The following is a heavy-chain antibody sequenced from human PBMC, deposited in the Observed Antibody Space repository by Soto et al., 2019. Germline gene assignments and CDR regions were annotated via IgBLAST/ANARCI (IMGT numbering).Heavy chain of an antibody. CDR2: IYYSGST. Sequence: SETLSLTCTVSGGSISSYYWSWIRQPPGKGLEWIGYIYYSGSTNYNPSLKSRVTISVDTSKNQFSLKLSSVTAADTAVYYCARYEELSWFDPWGQGTLVTVSS. J-gene: IGHJ5*02. D-gene: IGHD3-16*02. CDR1: GGSISSYY. CDR3: ARYEELSWFDP. V-gene: IGHV4-59*08.